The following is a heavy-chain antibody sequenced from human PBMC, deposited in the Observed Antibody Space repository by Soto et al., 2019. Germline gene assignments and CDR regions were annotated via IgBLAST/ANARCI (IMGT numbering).Heavy chain of an antibody. Sequence: ASVKVSCKASGYTFTGYYMHWVRQAPGQGLEWMGWINPNSGGTNYAQKFQGWVTMTRDTSISTAYMELSRLRSDDTAVYYCTRGMDFWSGYPYYYYYYGMDVWGQGTTVTVSS. CDR3: TRGMDFWSGYPYYYYYYGMDV. V-gene: IGHV1-2*04. D-gene: IGHD3-3*01. CDR1: GYTFTGYY. J-gene: IGHJ6*02. CDR2: INPNSGGT.